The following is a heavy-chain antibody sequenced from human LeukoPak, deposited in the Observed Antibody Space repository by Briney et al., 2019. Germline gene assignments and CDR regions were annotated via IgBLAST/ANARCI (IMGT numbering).Heavy chain of an antibody. CDR3: TRGPGYHDSSYLDF. V-gene: IGHV3-48*04. CDR2: ISSGSGTI. Sequence: GGSPRLSCAASGFTFSSYSMNWVRQAPGKGLEWISYISSGSGTIYDADSVKGRFTISRDNSKNTLYLQMNSLRPEDTAVYYCTRGPGYHDSSYLDFWGQGTLVTVSS. J-gene: IGHJ4*02. D-gene: IGHD3-22*01. CDR1: GFTFSSYS.